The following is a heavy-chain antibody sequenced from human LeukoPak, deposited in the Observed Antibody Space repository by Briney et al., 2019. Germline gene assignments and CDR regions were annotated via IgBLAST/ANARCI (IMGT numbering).Heavy chain of an antibody. CDR2: IYTSGST. Sequence: SETLSLTCTVSGGCISSGSYYWSWIRQPAGKGLEWIGRIYTSGSTNYNPSLKSRVTISVDTSKNQFSLKLSSVTAADTAVYYCARGRTYYYDSSGYLTANWFDPWGQGTLVTVSS. CDR1: GGCISSGSYY. D-gene: IGHD3-22*01. CDR3: ARGRTYYYDSSGYLTANWFDP. V-gene: IGHV4-61*02. J-gene: IGHJ5*02.